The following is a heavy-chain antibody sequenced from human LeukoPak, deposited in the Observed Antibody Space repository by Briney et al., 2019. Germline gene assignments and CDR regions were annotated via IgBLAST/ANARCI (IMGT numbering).Heavy chain of an antibody. J-gene: IGHJ3*02. CDR1: GDSISSVY. D-gene: IGHD3-22*01. CDR3: ARNFYYYTPDYRWNAFDI. Sequence: SETLSLTCTVSGDSISSVYWTWIRQPPGKGLEWLGYIYYSGSSDYDTGSTDYNPSLMSRVTISVDASKNQFSLNLSSVTAADTAVYYCARNFYYYTPDYRWNAFDIWGQGTMVTVSS. CDR2: IYYSGSSDYDTGST. V-gene: IGHV4-59*01.